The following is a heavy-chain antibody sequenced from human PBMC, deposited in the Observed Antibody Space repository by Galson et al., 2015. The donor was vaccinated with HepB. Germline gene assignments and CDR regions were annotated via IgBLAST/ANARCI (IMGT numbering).Heavy chain of an antibody. CDR1: AYTFSTYA. D-gene: IGHD1-1*01. J-gene: IGHJ4*02. V-gene: IGHV1-18*01. CDR3: ARVGSARLDIDY. Sequence: SVKVSCKASAYTFSTYAISWVRQAPGQGLEWMGWITTYNDNTKYAQKFQGRVTMTTDTSTNTAYMELRSLRSDDTAVYYCARVGSARLDIDYWGQGTLVTVSS. CDR2: ITTYNDNT.